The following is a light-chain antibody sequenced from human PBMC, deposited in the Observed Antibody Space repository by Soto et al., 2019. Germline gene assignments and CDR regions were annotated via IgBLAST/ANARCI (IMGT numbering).Light chain of an antibody. V-gene: IGKV3-20*01. J-gene: IGKJ1*01. CDR3: QYYVRSLWT. CDR1: QSVSSSY. Sequence: EIVLTQSPGTMSLSPGERATLSCRASQSVSSSYLAWYQQIPGQAPRLLIYGASSRATVIPDRFSGSGSGTDFTLTISRLEPEDFAVYYCQYYVRSLWTFGQGTKVEIK. CDR2: GAS.